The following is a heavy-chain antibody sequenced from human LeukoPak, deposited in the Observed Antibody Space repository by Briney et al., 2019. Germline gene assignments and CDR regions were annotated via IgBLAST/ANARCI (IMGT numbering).Heavy chain of an antibody. CDR3: ARSMIGGVGGWFDP. D-gene: IGHD3-16*01. CDR1: GYTFTSCG. J-gene: IGHJ5*02. V-gene: IGHV1-18*01. CDR2: ISAYNGNT. Sequence: ASVKVSCKASGYTFTSCGISWVRQAPGQGLEWMGWISAYNGNTNYAQKLQGRLTMTTDTSTSTAYMELRSLRSDDTAVYYCARSMIGGVGGWFDPWGQGTLVTVSS.